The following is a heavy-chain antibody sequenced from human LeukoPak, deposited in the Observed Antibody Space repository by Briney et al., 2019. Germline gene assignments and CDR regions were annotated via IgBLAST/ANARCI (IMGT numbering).Heavy chain of an antibody. CDR3: ARGATAVIAPYAFDI. D-gene: IGHD4-23*01. CDR1: VGSISSYY. J-gene: IGHJ3*02. CDR2: IYYSGST. V-gene: IGHV4-59*01. Sequence: PSETLSLTCTVSVGSISSYYWSWIRQPPGEGLEWIGYIYYSGSTNCNPYVKSRVAMSVDTSKKQFSLKLSSLTAADTAVYYCARGATAVIAPYAFDIWGQGTMVTVSS.